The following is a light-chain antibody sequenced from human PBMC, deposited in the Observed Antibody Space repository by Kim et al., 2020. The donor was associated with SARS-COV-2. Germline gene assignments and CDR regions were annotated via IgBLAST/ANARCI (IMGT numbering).Light chain of an antibody. CDR2: STN. V-gene: IGLV1-44*01. CDR3: AAWDDSVKTLL. CDR1: NSNIGSDT. J-gene: IGLJ2*01. Sequence: GQRLTSSCSGSNSNIGSDTVNWYQKFPGMAPKLLIYSTNQRPSGVPDRFSASKSGTSASLAISGLQSDDEADYYCAAWDDSVKTLLFGGGTQLTVL.